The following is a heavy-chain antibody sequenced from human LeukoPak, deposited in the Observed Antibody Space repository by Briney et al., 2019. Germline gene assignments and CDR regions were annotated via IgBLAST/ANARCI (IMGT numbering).Heavy chain of an antibody. CDR1: GGSISRYY. D-gene: IGHD4-23*01. Sequence: PSETLSLTCTVSGGSISRYYWSWIRQPAGKGLEWIGRIYTSGSTNYSPSLKSRVTMSVDTSKNQFSLKLSSVTAADTAVCYCARGRLRWFFDYWGQGTLVTVSS. J-gene: IGHJ4*02. CDR2: IYTSGST. CDR3: ARGRLRWFFDY. V-gene: IGHV4-4*07.